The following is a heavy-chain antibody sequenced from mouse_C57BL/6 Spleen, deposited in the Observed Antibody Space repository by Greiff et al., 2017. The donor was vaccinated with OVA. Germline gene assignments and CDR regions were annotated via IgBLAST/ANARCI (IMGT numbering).Heavy chain of an antibody. CDR1: GFTFSDYG. V-gene: IGHV5-17*01. CDR3: AMTYPYAMDY. Sequence: EVMLVESGGGLVKPGGSLKLSCAASGFTFSDYGMHWVRQAPEKGLEWVAYISSGSSTIYYADTVKGRFTISRDNAKNTLFLQMTSLRSEDTAMYYCAMTYPYAMDYWGQGTSVTVSS. J-gene: IGHJ4*01. D-gene: IGHD5-1*01. CDR2: ISSGSSTI.